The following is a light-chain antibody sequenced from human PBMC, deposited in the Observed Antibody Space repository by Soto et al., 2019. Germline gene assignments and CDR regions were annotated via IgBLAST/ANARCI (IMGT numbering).Light chain of an antibody. V-gene: IGLV2-14*03. CDR3: SSYTTSKTYV. CDR2: DVT. Sequence: QSALTQPASVSGSPGQSIAISCTGASSDVGGYNYVSWYQHHPGKPPKLLIFDVTDRPSGVPDRFSGSKSGNTASLTISGLQAEDEADYYCSSYTTSKTYVYGTGTKLTVL. J-gene: IGLJ1*01. CDR1: SSDVGGYNY.